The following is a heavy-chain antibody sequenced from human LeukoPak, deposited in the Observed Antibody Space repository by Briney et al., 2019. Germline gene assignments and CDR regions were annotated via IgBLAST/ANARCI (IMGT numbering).Heavy chain of an antibody. CDR3: AREFRDRSGYLPVFDI. D-gene: IGHD3-22*01. Sequence: ASVKVSCKASGYTFTSYAMNWVRQAPGQGLEWMGWINTNTGNPTYAQSFTGRVVFSLDTSASTAYLQISSLKAEDTAVYYCAREFRDRSGYLPVFDIWGQGTMVTVSS. CDR1: GYTFTSYA. CDR2: INTNTGNP. J-gene: IGHJ3*02. V-gene: IGHV7-4-1*02.